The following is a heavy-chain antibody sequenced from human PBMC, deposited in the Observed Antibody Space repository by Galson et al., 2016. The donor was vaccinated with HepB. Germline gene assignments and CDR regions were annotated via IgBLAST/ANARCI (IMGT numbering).Heavy chain of an antibody. CDR3: ARLGLPNRPPYGANSRFAY. CDR2: INEDGSDT. CDR1: GFTFSYYW. J-gene: IGHJ4*02. V-gene: IGHV3-7*01. D-gene: IGHD4-23*01. Sequence: LRLSCAGSGFTFSYYWMSWVRQRPGKGLELVANINEDGSDTNYMDPVKGRFTISRDNAKNSLYLEINSLRPEDTALYFCARLGLPNRPPYGANSRFAYWGPGSQVTVSS.